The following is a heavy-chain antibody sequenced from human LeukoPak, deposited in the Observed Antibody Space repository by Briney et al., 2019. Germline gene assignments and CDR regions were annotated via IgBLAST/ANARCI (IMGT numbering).Heavy chain of an antibody. CDR3: ARDRGGWYRDDASDI. J-gene: IGHJ3*02. CDR2: LKQDGSDK. Sequence: GGSLRLSCAAAGFTFSSYWMNWVRQAPGKGLEWVANLKQDGSDKYHVDSVKGRFTISRDNAKNSLYLQMNSLRAEDTAIYYCARDRGGWYRDDASDICGQGTMVTVSS. V-gene: IGHV3-7*01. CDR1: GFTFSSYW. D-gene: IGHD6-19*01.